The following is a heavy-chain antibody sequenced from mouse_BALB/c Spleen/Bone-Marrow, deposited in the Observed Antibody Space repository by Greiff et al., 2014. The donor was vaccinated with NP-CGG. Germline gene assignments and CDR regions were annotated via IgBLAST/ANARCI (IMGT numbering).Heavy chain of an antibody. Sequence: EVQLQQSGAELVKPGASVKLSCTASGFNIKDTYMHWVKQRPEQGLEWIGRIDPANGNTKYDPKFQGKATITADTSSNTAYLQLSSLTSKDTAVYYCARYYYGYYFDYWGQGTTLTVSS. CDR3: ARYYYGYYFDY. J-gene: IGHJ2*01. CDR2: IDPANGNT. D-gene: IGHD1-2*01. CDR1: GFNIKDTY. V-gene: IGHV14-3*02.